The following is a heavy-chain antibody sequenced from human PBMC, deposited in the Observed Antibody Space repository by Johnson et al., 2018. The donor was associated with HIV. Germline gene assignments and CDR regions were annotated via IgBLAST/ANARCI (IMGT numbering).Heavy chain of an antibody. J-gene: IGHJ3*02. V-gene: IGHV3-30*03. CDR2: ISYDGSNK. Sequence: QVQLVESVGGVVQPGRSLRLSCAASGFTFSSYAMHWVRQTPGKGLAWVAIISYDGSNKYYAASVTGRFTISRDNSKNTLYLQMNSLRAEDTAVYYCARDSGQQLADAFDIWGQGTMVTVSS. CDR1: GFTFSSYA. CDR3: ARDSGQQLADAFDI. D-gene: IGHD6-6*01.